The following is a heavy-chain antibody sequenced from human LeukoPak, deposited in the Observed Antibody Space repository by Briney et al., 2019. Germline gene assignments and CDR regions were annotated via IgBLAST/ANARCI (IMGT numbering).Heavy chain of an antibody. CDR1: GGSISGYY. V-gene: IGHV4-59*12. Sequence: PSETLSLTCTVSGGSISGYYWSWIRQPPGKGLEWIGYIYYSGSTNYNPSLKSRVTISVDTSKNQFSLKLSSVTAADTAVYYCARETYYYGSGGYFNFFDYWGQGTLVTVSS. J-gene: IGHJ4*02. D-gene: IGHD3-10*01. CDR3: ARETYYYGSGGYFNFFDY. CDR2: IYYSGST.